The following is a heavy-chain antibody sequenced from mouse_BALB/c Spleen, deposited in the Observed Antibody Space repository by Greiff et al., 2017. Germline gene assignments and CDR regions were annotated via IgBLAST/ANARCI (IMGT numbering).Heavy chain of an antibody. CDR2: IDPSDSYT. Sequence: QVQLQQPGAELVKPGASVKMSCKASGYTFTSYWMHWVKQRPGQGLEWIGVIDPSDSYTSYNQKFKGKATLTVDTSSSTAYMQLSSLTSEDSAVYYYTPLVVTTGYWYFDVWGAGTTVTVSS. D-gene: IGHD2-5*01. J-gene: IGHJ1*01. CDR3: TPLVVTTGYWYFDV. V-gene: IGHV1S127*01. CDR1: GYTFTSYW.